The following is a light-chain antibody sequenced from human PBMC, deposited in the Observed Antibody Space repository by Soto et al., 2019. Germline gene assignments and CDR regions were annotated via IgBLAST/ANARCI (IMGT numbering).Light chain of an antibody. Sequence: QSVLTQPPSVSAAPGQEVTISCSGSSSNIGNNYVSWYQQLPGTAPKLLIYDNNKRPSGIPDRFSGSKSGTSATLGITGLQTGDEADYYCGTWDSSLSVVFGGGTQLTVL. J-gene: IGLJ2*01. V-gene: IGLV1-51*01. CDR1: SSNIGNNY. CDR2: DNN. CDR3: GTWDSSLSVV.